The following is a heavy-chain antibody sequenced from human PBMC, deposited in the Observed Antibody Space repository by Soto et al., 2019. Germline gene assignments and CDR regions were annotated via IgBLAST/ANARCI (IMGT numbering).Heavy chain of an antibody. CDR2: ISYDGSNK. J-gene: IGHJ6*03. D-gene: IGHD6-13*01. CDR1: GFTFSSYG. CDR3: ANAAAGDYXYYMDV. V-gene: IGHV3-30*18. Sequence: PGGSLRLSCAASGFTFSSYGMHWVRQAPGKGLEWVAVISYDGSNKYYADSVKGRFTISRDNSKNTLYLQMNSLRAEDTAVYYCANAAAGDYXYYMDVWGKGTTVTVSS.